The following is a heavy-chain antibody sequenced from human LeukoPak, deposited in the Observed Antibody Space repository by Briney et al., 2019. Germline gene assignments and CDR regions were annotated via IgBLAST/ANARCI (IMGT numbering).Heavy chain of an antibody. Sequence: PSETLSLTCVLYGGSSSGYYWSWIRQPPGKGLEWIGEINHSGSTNYNPSLKSRVTISVDTSKNQFSLKLSSVTAADTAVYYCARHPYGSGKSGGDYWGQGTLVTVSS. D-gene: IGHD3-10*01. V-gene: IGHV4-34*01. CDR3: ARHPYGSGKSGGDY. CDR1: GGSSSGYY. CDR2: INHSGST. J-gene: IGHJ4*02.